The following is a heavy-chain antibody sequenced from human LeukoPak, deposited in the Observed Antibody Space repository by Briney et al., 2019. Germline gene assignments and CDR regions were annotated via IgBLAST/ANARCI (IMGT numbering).Heavy chain of an antibody. J-gene: IGHJ4*02. CDR3: ARGLRWLLPFSD. D-gene: IGHD3-22*01. CDR2: INHSGST. Sequence: TSETLSLTCAVYGGSFSGYYWSWIRQPPGKGLEWIGEINHSGSTNYNPSLKSRVTISVDTSKNQFSLKLSSVTAADTAVYYCARGLRWLLPFSDWGQGTLVTVSS. CDR1: GGSFSGYY. V-gene: IGHV4-34*01.